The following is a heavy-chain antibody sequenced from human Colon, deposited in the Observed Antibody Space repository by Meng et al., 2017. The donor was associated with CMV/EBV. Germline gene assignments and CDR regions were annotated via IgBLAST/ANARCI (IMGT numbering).Heavy chain of an antibody. D-gene: IGHD2-2*02. J-gene: IGHJ5*02. CDR2: ISAYNGNT. Sequence: YGISWVRQDPGQGLEWMGWISAYNGNTNYAQKLQGRVTMTTDTSTSTAYMELRSLRSDDTAVYYCARNMRPAYCSSTSCYKGGWFDPWGQGTLVTVSS. CDR1: YG. CDR3: ARNMRPAYCSSTSCYKGGWFDP. V-gene: IGHV1-18*01.